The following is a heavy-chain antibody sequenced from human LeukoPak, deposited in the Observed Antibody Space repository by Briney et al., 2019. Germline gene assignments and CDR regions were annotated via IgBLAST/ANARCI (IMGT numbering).Heavy chain of an antibody. J-gene: IGHJ4*02. CDR3: ARGGGYSYGSFDY. D-gene: IGHD5-18*01. V-gene: IGHV3-74*01. CDR1: GIIFSNYW. CDR2: INRDGSST. Sequence: GGSLRLSCAASGIIFSNYWMHWVRQAPGKGLVWVSRINRDGSSTSYADSAKGRFTISRDNAKNTLYLQMNSLRAEDTAVYYCARGGGYSYGSFDYWGQGTLVTVSS.